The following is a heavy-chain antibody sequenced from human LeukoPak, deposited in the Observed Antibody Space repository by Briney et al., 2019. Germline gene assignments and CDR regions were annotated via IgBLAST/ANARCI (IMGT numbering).Heavy chain of an antibody. CDR2: INHSGST. J-gene: IGHJ4*02. D-gene: IGHD3-22*01. V-gene: IGHV4-34*01. CDR3: ARRYYYDSSGYFRPFDY. CDR1: GGSFSGYY. Sequence: KPSETLSLTCAVYGGSFSGYYWSWIRQPPGMGLEWIGEINHSGSTNYNPSLKSRVTISVDTSKNQFSLKLSSVTAADTAVYYCARRYYYDSSGYFRPFDYWGQGTLVTVSS.